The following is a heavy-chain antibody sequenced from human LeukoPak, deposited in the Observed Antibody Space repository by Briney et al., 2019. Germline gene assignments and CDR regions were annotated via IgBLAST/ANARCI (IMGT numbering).Heavy chain of an antibody. V-gene: IGHV4-61*01. CDR3: ARASNYDTSGYYFYWYFDL. D-gene: IGHD3-22*01. CDR1: GGSISSSSYY. J-gene: IGHJ2*01. Sequence: SETLSLTCTVSGGSISSSSYYWSWIRQPPGKGLEWIGYVYYSGSTNYNPSLKSRVTISIDTSKTQFSLKLNSVTAADTAVYYCARASNYDTSGYYFYWYFDLWGRGTLVTVSS. CDR2: VYYSGST.